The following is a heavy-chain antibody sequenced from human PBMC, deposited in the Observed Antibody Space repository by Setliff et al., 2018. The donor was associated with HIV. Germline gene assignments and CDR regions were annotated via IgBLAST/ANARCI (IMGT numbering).Heavy chain of an antibody. D-gene: IGHD5-12*01. V-gene: IGHV4-34*01. CDR3: AREGRDGYTRGAFDI. CDR2: INHSGST. Sequence: KPSETLSLTCAVYGGSFSGYYWSWIRQPPGKGLEWIGEINHSGSTNYDPSLKSRVTISVDTSKNQFSLKLSSVTAEDTAVYYCAREGRDGYTRGAFDIWGQGTMVTVSS. J-gene: IGHJ3*02. CDR1: GGSFSGYY.